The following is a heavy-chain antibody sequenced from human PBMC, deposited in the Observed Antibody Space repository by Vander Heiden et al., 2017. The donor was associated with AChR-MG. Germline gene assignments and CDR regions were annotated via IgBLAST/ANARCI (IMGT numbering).Heavy chain of an antibody. D-gene: IGHD3-3*01. V-gene: IGHV1-2*04. Sequence: QVQLVQSGAAVTNPGASVKVSCQASGYTFTGYYMHWVRQAPGQGLEWMGWINPNSGGTNYAQKCQGWVTMTRDTSISTAYMELSRLGSDDTAVYYCAGDPAATTIFGVVSYYFDYWGQGTLVTVSS. CDR2: INPNSGGT. J-gene: IGHJ4*02. CDR1: GYTFTGYY. CDR3: AGDPAATTIFGVVSYYFDY.